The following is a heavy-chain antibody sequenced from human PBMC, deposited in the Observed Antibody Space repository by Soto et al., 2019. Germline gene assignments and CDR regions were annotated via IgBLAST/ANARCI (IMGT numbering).Heavy chain of an antibody. CDR2: TYYRSKWYS. CDR3: ARGGVSAFLGLDP. J-gene: IGHJ5*02. D-gene: IGHD2-21*01. V-gene: IGHV6-1*01. Sequence: PSQTLSLTCAISGDSVSSTTTAWNWIRQSPSRRLEWLGRTYYRSKWYSEYALSVKSRIAINADTSKNQFSLHLASVSPEDTSVYYCARGGVSAFLGLDPWGPGTLVTGSS. CDR1: GDSVSSTTTA.